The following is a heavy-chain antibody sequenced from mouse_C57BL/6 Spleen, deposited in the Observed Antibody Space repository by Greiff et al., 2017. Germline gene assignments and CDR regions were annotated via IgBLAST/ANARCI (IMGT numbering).Heavy chain of an antibody. CDR3: ARGPPFAY. V-gene: IGHV5-16*01. Sequence: EVMLVESEGGLVQPGSSMKLSCTASGFTFSDYYMAWVRQVPEKGLEWVANINYDGSSTYYLDSLKSRFIISRDNAKNILYLQMSSLKSEDTATYYCARGPPFAYWGQGTLVTVSA. J-gene: IGHJ3*01. CDR1: GFTFSDYY. CDR2: INYDGSST.